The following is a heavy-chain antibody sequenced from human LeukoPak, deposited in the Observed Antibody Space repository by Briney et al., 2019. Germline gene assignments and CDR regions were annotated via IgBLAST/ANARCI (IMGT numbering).Heavy chain of an antibody. Sequence: GGSLRLSCAASGFTFSSYAMSWVRQAPGKGLEWVSAISGSGGSTYYADPVKGRFTISRDNSKNTLYLQMNSLRAEDTAVYYCAALGTAMVTSWFDPWGQGTLVTVSS. V-gene: IGHV3-23*01. CDR3: AALGTAMVTSWFDP. CDR1: GFTFSSYA. CDR2: ISGSGGST. J-gene: IGHJ5*02. D-gene: IGHD5-18*01.